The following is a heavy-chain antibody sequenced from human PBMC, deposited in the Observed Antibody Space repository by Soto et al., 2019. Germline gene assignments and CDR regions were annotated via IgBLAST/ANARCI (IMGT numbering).Heavy chain of an antibody. CDR1: GGSISSYY. CDR3: AREACSGGSCYLNWFDP. Sequence: KPSETLSLTCTVSGGSISSYYWSWIRQPPGKGLEWIGYIYYSGSTNYNPSLKSRVTISVDTSKNQFSLKLSSVTAADTAVYYCAREACSGGSCYLNWFDPWGQGTLVTVSS. D-gene: IGHD2-15*01. J-gene: IGHJ5*02. CDR2: IYYSGST. V-gene: IGHV4-59*01.